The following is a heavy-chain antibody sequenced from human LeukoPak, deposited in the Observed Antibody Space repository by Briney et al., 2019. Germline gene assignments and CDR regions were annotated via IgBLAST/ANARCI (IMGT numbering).Heavy chain of an antibody. J-gene: IGHJ4*02. Sequence: PGGSLRLSCAASGFTVSSNYMSWVRQAPGRGLEWVANIHPEGNEKYHVESVKGRFTISRDNPKSSLFLQMNGLRVEDTAVYYCARGDAFSGDHWGQGTLVTVSS. CDR2: IHPEGNEK. CDR1: GFTVSSNY. V-gene: IGHV3-7*04. CDR3: ARGDAFSGDH.